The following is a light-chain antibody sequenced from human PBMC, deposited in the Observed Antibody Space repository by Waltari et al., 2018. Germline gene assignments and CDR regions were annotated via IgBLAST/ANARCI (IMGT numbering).Light chain of an antibody. Sequence: QLVLTQSPSASASLGASVKLTCTLSSGHSSYAIAWHQQQPEKGPRYLMKLNSDGSHSKGDGIPGRFSGSSSGAERYLTISSLQSEDEADYYCQTWGTGIHVVFGGGTKLTVL. J-gene: IGLJ2*01. V-gene: IGLV4-69*01. CDR3: QTWGTGIHVV. CDR2: LNSDGSH. CDR1: SGHSSYA.